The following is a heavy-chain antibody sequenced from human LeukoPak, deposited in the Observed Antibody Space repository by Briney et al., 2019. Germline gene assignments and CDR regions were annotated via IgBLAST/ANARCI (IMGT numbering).Heavy chain of an antibody. CDR3: ARRGFTDY. CDR1: GFTYSNYW. Sequence: PGGSLRLSCIASGFTYSNYWMSWVRQAPGKGLEWVANIKQDGSEKYYVDSVKGRFTISRDNAKNSLYLQMNSLRAEDTAVYYCARRGFTDYWGQGTLDTVSS. J-gene: IGHJ4*02. V-gene: IGHV3-7*01. D-gene: IGHD3-10*01. CDR2: IKQDGSEK.